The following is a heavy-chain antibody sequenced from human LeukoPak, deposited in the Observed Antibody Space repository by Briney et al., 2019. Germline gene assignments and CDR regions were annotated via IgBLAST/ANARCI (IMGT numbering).Heavy chain of an antibody. CDR2: ISYDGSKK. V-gene: IGHV3-30*04. Sequence: GGSLRLSCAASGCTFNTYAMHWVRQAPGKGLEWVTIISYDGSKKYYIDSVRGRFTISRDNSKNTLYLQMNSLRLEDTALYYCAGGDPYRGYDYPGVWGQGILVSVSS. D-gene: IGHD5-12*01. CDR1: GCTFNTYA. CDR3: AGGDPYRGYDYPGV. J-gene: IGHJ4*02.